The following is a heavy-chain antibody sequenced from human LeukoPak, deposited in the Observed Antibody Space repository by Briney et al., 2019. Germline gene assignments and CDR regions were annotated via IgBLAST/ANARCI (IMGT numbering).Heavy chain of an antibody. CDR1: GFTFTNYN. V-gene: IGHV1-46*01. Sequence: ASVKVSCKASGFTFTNYNLHWVRQAPGQRLEWMGIINPSGGSTNYAQNFQGRVTMTRDTSTSTVYMELSSLRAEDTAVYYCAKGYCSSTSCLKTDWGQGALVTVSS. D-gene: IGHD2-2*01. CDR3: AKGYCSSTSCLKTD. J-gene: IGHJ4*02. CDR2: INPSGGST.